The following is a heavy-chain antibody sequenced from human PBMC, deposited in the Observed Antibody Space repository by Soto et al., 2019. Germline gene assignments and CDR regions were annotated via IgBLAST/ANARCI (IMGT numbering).Heavy chain of an antibody. D-gene: IGHD4-4*01. V-gene: IGHV3-66*01. CDR1: GFTVSSNY. Sequence: EVQLVESGGGLVQPGGSLRLSCAASGFTVSSNYMSWVRQAPGKGLEWDSVIYSGGSTYYADSVKGRFTISRDNSKNTLYLQMNSRRADDTAVYYCARERADYYSNPYYYYGMDVWGQGTTVTDSS. CDR3: ARERADYYSNPYYYYGMDV. CDR2: IYSGGST. J-gene: IGHJ6*02.